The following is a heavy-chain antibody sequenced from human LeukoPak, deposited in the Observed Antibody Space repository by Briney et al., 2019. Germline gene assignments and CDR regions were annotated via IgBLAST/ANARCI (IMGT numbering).Heavy chain of an antibody. D-gene: IGHD3-22*01. CDR1: GYTFTSYY. Sequence: AASVKVSCKASGYTFTSYYMHWVRQAPGQGLEWMGIINPSGGSTSYAQKFQGRVTMTRDMSTSTVYMELSSLRSEDTAVYYCASSPYYYDSSGPSARGAFDIWGQGTMVTVSS. CDR2: INPSGGST. J-gene: IGHJ3*02. V-gene: IGHV1-46*01. CDR3: ASSPYYYDSSGPSARGAFDI.